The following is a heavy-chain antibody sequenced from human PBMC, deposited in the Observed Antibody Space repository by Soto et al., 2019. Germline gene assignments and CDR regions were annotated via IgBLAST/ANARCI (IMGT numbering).Heavy chain of an antibody. CDR2: IYYSGITNY. V-gene: IGHV4-59*01. Sequence: PSETLSLTCTVSGGSISTFYWSWIRQPPGKGLEWIGYIYYSGITNYNYNPSLKSRVTISVDTSKNQFSLNLRSVTAADTAVYYCARKSGSYHSGIDYWGQGTLVTVSS. CDR3: ARKSGSYHSGIDY. J-gene: IGHJ4*02. D-gene: IGHD1-26*01. CDR1: GGSISTFY.